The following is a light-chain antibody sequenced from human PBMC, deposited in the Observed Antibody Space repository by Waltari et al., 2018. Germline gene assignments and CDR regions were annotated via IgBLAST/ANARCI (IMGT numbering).Light chain of an antibody. Sequence: QSALTQPASVSGSPGPSITISCTGTSSDVGGYNYVSWYQQHPGKAPKLMIYDVSNRPSGVSNRFSGSKSGNTASLTISGLQAEDEADYYCSSYTSSSLLVGGGTKLTVL. CDR3: SSYTSSSLL. CDR1: SSDVGGYNY. V-gene: IGLV2-14*03. J-gene: IGLJ2*01. CDR2: DVS.